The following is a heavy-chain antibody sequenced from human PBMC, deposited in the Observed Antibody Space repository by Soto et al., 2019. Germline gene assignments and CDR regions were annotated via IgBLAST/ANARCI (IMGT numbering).Heavy chain of an antibody. CDR3: AKATRYYDMAFDI. V-gene: IGHV3-21*01. Sequence: GGSLRLSCAASGFTFSSYSMNWVRQAPGKGLEWVSSISSSSSYIYYADSVKGRFTISRDNAKNSLYLQMNSLRAEDTAVYYCAKATRYYDMAFDIWGQGTMVPVSS. J-gene: IGHJ3*02. CDR1: GFTFSSYS. CDR2: ISSSSSYI. D-gene: IGHD3-9*01.